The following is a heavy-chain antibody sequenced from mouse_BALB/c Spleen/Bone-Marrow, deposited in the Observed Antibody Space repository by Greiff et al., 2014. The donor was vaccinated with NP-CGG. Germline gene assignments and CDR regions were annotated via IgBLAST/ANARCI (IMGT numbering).Heavy chain of an antibody. CDR1: GYTFSNYW. CDR2: ILPGSGTT. J-gene: IGHJ2*01. V-gene: IGHV1-9*01. D-gene: IGHD2-4*01. Sequence: QVQLKESGAELMKPGASVKISCKATGYTFSNYWIEWVKQRPGHGLEWIGEILPGSGTTNYNEKFDDKAAFTADTSSNSAYMQLVSLTSEDSAVYYCARGLPLDFWGQGTTLTVSS. CDR3: ARGLPLDF.